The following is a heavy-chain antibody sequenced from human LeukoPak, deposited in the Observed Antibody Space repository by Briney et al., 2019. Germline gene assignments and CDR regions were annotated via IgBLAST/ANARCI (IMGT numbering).Heavy chain of an antibody. CDR3: VRHDGRGGATMGAFDS. V-gene: IGHV4-39*01. J-gene: IGHJ5*01. CDR1: AAPISSSSHH. CDR2: IYYGQTI. Sequence: WETLSLTCTISAAPISSSSHHWGWSRQSPGKGLEWIGSIYYGQTIYYNPSLNSRVTISVVTSKDQFTLQLNSVTAADTAVYYCVRHDGRGGATMGAFDSWGQGSLVTVSS. D-gene: IGHD4/OR15-4a*01.